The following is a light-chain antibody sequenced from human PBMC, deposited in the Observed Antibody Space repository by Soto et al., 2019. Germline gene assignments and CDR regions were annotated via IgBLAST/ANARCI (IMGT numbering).Light chain of an antibody. CDR2: AAS. J-gene: IGKJ1*01. CDR1: QSISSY. Sequence: DIKVTQSPAALSASVGDRDTIPCRASQSISSYLNWYQQKPGQAPKLLIYAASSLHSGVPARFSGSGSGTDFTLTITSLEPEDFAVYYCPQYGYLPRTFGQGTKVDIK. V-gene: IGKV1-39*01. CDR3: PQYGYLPRT.